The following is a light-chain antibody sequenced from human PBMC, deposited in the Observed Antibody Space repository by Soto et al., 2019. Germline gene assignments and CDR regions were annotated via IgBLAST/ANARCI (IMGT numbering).Light chain of an antibody. Sequence: SYELTQPPSVSVSPGQTASITCSGDKLGDKYACWYQQKPGQSPVLVMYQDNKRPSGIPERFSGSNSANTATLTISGTQAMDEADYYCQAWDSSTANYVFGTGTKVTVL. CDR1: KLGDKY. CDR2: QDN. CDR3: QAWDSSTANYV. V-gene: IGLV3-1*01. J-gene: IGLJ1*01.